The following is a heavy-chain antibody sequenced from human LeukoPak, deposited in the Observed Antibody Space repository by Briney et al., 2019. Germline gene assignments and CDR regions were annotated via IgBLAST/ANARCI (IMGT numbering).Heavy chain of an antibody. D-gene: IGHD2-2*01. CDR1: GFTFSDYQ. Sequence: GGSLRLSCAASGFTFSDYQMNWVRQAPGKGLEWVSYISDSGSTPYYADSVKGRFTISRDNAKNSVFLQMNSLRDEDTAVYYCARRYCGTTTCPNFDYWGQGILVTVSS. CDR3: ARRYCGTTTCPNFDY. CDR2: ISDSGSTP. J-gene: IGHJ4*02. V-gene: IGHV3-48*03.